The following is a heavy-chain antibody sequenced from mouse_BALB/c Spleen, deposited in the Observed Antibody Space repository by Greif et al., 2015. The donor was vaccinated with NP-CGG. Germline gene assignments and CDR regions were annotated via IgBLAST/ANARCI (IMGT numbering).Heavy chain of an antibody. V-gene: IGHV1-7*01. CDR1: GYTFTSYW. D-gene: IGHD1-2*01. Sequence: VMLVESGAELAKPGASVKMSCKASGYTFTSYWMHWVKQRPGQGLEWIGYINPSTGYTEYNQKFKDKATLTADKSSSTAYMQLSSLTSEDSAVYYCARSVLLRLPYAMDYWGQGTSVTVSS. CDR2: INPSTGYT. CDR3: ARSVLLRLPYAMDY. J-gene: IGHJ4*01.